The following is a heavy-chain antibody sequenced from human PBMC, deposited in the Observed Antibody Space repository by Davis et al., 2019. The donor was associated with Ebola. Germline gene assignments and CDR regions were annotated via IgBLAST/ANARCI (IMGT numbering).Heavy chain of an antibody. CDR1: GGSISSSSYY. CDR2: IYYSGST. Sequence: MPGGSLRLSCTVSGGSISSSSYYWGWIRQPPGKGLEWIGSIYYSGSTYYNPSLKSRVTISVDTSKNQFSLKLSSVTAADTAVYYCARGSGWFDPWGQGTLVTVSS. V-gene: IGHV4-39*01. CDR3: ARGSGWFDP. D-gene: IGHD3-10*01. J-gene: IGHJ5*02.